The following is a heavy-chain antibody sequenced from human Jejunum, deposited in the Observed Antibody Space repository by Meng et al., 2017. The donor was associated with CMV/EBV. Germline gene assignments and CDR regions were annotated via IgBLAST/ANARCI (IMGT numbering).Heavy chain of an antibody. D-gene: IGHD1-26*01. CDR1: CLPFRNSI. CDR3: VRDTRVGTTTDAFDI. J-gene: IGHJ3*02. V-gene: IGHV3-30-3*01. Sequence: SCLPFRNSIMPWLLQAPGKGLEWVAVIYPDGSTKYYADSVKVRFTISIDNSKNTLYLQMNSLRPEDTAVYYCVRDTRVGTTTDAFDIWGQGTMVTVSS. CDR2: IYPDGSTK.